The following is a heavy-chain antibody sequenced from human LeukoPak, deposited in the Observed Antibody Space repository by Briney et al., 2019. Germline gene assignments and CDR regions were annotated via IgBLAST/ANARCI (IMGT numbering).Heavy chain of an antibody. CDR3: AKWGPYDILTGRIN. J-gene: IGHJ4*02. Sequence: GGSLRLSCAASGFTFSNYWMTWVRQAPGKGLEWVANIKPDESEKYYVGSVKGRFTISRDNAKNSLYLQMNSLRAEDTAVYYCAKWGPYDILTGRINWGQGTLVTVPS. D-gene: IGHD3-9*01. CDR1: GFTFSNYW. CDR2: IKPDESEK. V-gene: IGHV3-7*03.